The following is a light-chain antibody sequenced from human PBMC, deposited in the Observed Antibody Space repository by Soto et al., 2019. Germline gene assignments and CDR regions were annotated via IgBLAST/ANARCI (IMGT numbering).Light chain of an antibody. CDR2: GAS. CDR1: QSVSSSY. J-gene: IGKJ3*01. CDR3: QQYGSSPRFT. V-gene: IGKV3-20*01. Sequence: IVLTQSPGTLSLSPGERATLSCRASQSVSSSYLAWYQQKPGQAPRLLIYGASSRATGIPDRFSGSGSGTDFTLTISSLEPEDFAVYYCQQYGSSPRFTFGPGTKVDIK.